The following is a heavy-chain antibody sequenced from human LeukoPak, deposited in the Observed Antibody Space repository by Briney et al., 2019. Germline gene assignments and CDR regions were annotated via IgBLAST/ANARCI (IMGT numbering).Heavy chain of an antibody. V-gene: IGHV3-43*01. CDR3: AKDADSSGWYSFDY. Sequence: GGSLRLSCAASGFTFDDYTMHWVRQAPGKGLEWVSLISWDGGSTYHADSVKGRFTISRDNSKNSLYLQMNSLRTEDTALYYCAKDADSSGWYSFDYWGQGTLVTVSS. J-gene: IGHJ4*02. D-gene: IGHD6-19*01. CDR2: ISWDGGST. CDR1: GFTFDDYT.